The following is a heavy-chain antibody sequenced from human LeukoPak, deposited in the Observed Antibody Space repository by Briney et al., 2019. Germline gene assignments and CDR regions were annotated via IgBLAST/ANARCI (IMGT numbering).Heavy chain of an antibody. D-gene: IGHD3-10*01. CDR2: IKEDGSEK. CDR1: GITFSNSW. CDR3: AKGGGSGSYYKRELDY. J-gene: IGHJ4*02. Sequence: GGSLRLSCAASGITFSNSWMCWVRQAPGKGLEWVANIKEDGSEKYYVSSVKGQLTISRDNAKNSLYLQINSLRAEDTAGYYWAKGGGSGSYYKRELDYWGQGTLVTVSS. V-gene: IGHV3-7*01.